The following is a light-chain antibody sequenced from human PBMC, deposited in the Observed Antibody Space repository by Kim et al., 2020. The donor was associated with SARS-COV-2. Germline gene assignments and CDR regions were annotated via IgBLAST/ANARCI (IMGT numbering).Light chain of an antibody. V-gene: IGKV1-5*03. CDR3: QQYHTHST. Sequence: SSSVGYTVTITCRASQSVHIWLAWYQQIPGKAPKLLIHQASNLQSGVPSRFSGRWSGSEFTLTINSLQSGDFATYYCQQYHTHSTFGQGTKVDIK. CDR1: QSVHIW. CDR2: QAS. J-gene: IGKJ1*01.